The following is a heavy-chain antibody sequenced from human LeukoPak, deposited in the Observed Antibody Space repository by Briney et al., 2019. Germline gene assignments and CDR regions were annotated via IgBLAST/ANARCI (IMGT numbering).Heavy chain of an antibody. Sequence: GGALRLSCAASVFTSSSYAISWVRQAPGKGLEWVSGISGSGGSTYYADSVKGRFTISRDNSKNTLYLQMNSLRAEDTAVYYCAKDFYRDITARIDCWGQGTLVTVSS. CDR2: ISGSGGST. V-gene: IGHV3-23*01. CDR3: AKDFYRDITARIDC. D-gene: IGHD3-3*01. J-gene: IGHJ4*02. CDR1: VFTSSSYA.